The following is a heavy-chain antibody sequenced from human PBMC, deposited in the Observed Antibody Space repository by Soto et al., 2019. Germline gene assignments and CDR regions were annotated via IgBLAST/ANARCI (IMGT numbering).Heavy chain of an antibody. CDR3: ARRGGVVVPAATYYYYGMDV. CDR2: IIPIFGTA. Sequence: SVKVSCMASGGTFRSYAISWLRQAPGQGLLWMGGIIPIFGTANYAQKFQGRVTITADESTSTAYMELSSLRSEDTAVYYCARRGGVVVPAATYYYYGMDVWGQGTTVTVSS. V-gene: IGHV1-69*13. D-gene: IGHD2-2*01. CDR1: GGTFRSYA. J-gene: IGHJ6*02.